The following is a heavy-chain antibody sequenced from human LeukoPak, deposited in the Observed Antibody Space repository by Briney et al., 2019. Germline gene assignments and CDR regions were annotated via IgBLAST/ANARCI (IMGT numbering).Heavy chain of an antibody. J-gene: IGHJ6*03. CDR3: AKGSIVGATSYYYLDV. Sequence: PGGTLRLSCAASGFTFSSYGMSWVRQAPGKGLEWVSGISWNSGSIGYADSVKGRFTISRDNSKNTLYLQMNSLRAEDTAVYYCAKGSIVGATSYYYLDVWGTGTTVTVSS. CDR1: GFTFSSYG. CDR2: ISWNSGSI. V-gene: IGHV3-23*01. D-gene: IGHD1-26*01.